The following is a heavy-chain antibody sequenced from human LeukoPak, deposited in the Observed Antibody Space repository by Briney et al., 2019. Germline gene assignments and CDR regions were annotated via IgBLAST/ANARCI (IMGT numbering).Heavy chain of an antibody. CDR2: ISGSGGST. J-gene: IGHJ4*02. CDR1: GFTFSDYY. V-gene: IGHV3-23*01. CDR3: ARALGLGDSSL. D-gene: IGHD3-22*01. Sequence: GGSLRLSCAASGFTFSDYYMSWIRQAPGKGLEWVSAISGSGGSTYYADSVKGRFTISRDNSKNTLYLQMNSLRAEDTAVYYCARALGLGDSSLWGQGTLVTVSS.